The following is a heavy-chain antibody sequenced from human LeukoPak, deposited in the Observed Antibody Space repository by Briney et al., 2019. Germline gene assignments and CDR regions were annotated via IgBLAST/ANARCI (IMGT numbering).Heavy chain of an antibody. CDR3: ARLDHVIAAAHYYFDY. CDR1: GYIFTSYW. Sequence: GESLKISCKVSGYIFTSYWIAWVRQMPGKGLEWMGTIYPGDSESRYSPSFQGQVTISADKSITTAFLQWSSLKASDTAIYYCARLDHVIAAAHYYFDYWGQGTRVTVSS. V-gene: IGHV5-51*01. D-gene: IGHD2-21*01. CDR2: IYPGDSES. J-gene: IGHJ4*02.